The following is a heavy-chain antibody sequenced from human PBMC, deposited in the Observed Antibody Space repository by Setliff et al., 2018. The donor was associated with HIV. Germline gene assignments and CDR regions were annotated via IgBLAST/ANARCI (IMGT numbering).Heavy chain of an antibody. D-gene: IGHD5-12*01. Sequence: GGSLRLSCTTSGFTFGDYAMSWVRQAPGKGLEWVGFISGNPYGGTTEYAASVKGRFTLSRDDSKNSVSLQMNSLKIEDTAMYYSAIASSGHSGSYLDYWGQGTLVTVSS. CDR1: GFTFGDYA. V-gene: IGHV3-49*04. CDR2: ISGNPYGGTT. CDR3: AIASSGHSGSYLDY. J-gene: IGHJ4*02.